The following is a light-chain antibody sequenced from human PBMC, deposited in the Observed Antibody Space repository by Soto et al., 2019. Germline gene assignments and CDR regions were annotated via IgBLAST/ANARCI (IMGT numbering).Light chain of an antibody. Sequence: EIVMTQSPATLSVSPWERATLSCRASQSVSSNLAWYQQKPGQAPRLLIYGASTRATGIPARFSGSGSGTEFTLTISSLQSEDVAVYYCQQYNKWPPLTFGGGTKVDIK. V-gene: IGKV3-15*01. CDR2: GAS. J-gene: IGKJ4*01. CDR1: QSVSSN. CDR3: QQYNKWPPLT.